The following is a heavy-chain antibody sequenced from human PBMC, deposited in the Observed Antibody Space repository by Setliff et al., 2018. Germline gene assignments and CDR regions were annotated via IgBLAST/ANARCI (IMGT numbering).Heavy chain of an antibody. Sequence: PSETLSLTCSVYGESFSNNYWSWIRQSPGRGLEWIGESNHGGSTSYNPSLKSRLTMSVDTSKNHFSLNLTSVTAADTAVYFCARDNTILGATDYWGQGTLVTVSS. CDR3: ARDNTILGATDY. D-gene: IGHD1-26*01. V-gene: IGHV4-34*01. CDR1: GESFSNNY. J-gene: IGHJ4*02. CDR2: SNHGGST.